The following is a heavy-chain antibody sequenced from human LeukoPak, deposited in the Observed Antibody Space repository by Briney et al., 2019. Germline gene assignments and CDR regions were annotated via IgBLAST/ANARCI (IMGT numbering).Heavy chain of an antibody. CDR3: ARGYYDSSDFEYFQH. CDR2: INPNSGDT. J-gene: IGHJ1*01. Sequence: ASVRVSCKASGYSFTGYYIHWVRQAPGQGLEWMAWINPNSGDTNFAQKFQGRVTMTRDTSISTVYMELSRLRSDDTAVFFCARGYYDSSDFEYFQHWGQGTLVTVSS. D-gene: IGHD3-22*01. V-gene: IGHV1-2*02. CDR1: GYSFTGYY.